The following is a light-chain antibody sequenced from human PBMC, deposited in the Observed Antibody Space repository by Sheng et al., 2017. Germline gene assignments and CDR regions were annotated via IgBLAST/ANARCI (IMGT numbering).Light chain of an antibody. J-gene: IGKJ2*01. V-gene: IGKV3-15*01. CDR2: GAS. CDR1: QSVGSN. Sequence: EIVMTQSPATLSVSPGERATLSCRASQSVGSNLAWYQQKPGQAPRLLIFGASMRATGIPARFSGSGSGTEFTLTITSLQSEDFALYHCQQYNDWPSYTFGQGTKLEMK. CDR3: QQYNDWPSYT.